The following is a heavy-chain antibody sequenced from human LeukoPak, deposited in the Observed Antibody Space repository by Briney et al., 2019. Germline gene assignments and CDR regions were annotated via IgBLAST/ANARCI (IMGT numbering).Heavy chain of an antibody. D-gene: IGHD6-13*01. CDR2: INPNSGGT. Sequence: GASVKVSCKASGYTFTGYYMHWVRQAPGQGLEWMGWINPNSGGTSYAQKFQGRVTMTRDTSISTAYMELSRLRSDDTAVYYCARDLGSHSSSWYSDWFDPWGQGTLVTVSS. CDR3: ARDLGSHSSSWYSDWFDP. J-gene: IGHJ5*02. CDR1: GYTFTGYY. V-gene: IGHV1-2*02.